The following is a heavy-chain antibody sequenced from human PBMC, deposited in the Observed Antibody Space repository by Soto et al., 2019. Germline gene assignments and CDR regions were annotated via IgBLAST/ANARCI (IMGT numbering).Heavy chain of an antibody. CDR2: INPGAGST. J-gene: IGHJ4*02. V-gene: IGHV1-46*01. CDR1: GYTFTTYY. D-gene: IGHD6-13*01. CDR3: ARVLASSWYSVRFDY. Sequence: ASVKVSCKASGYTFTTYYVHWVRQAPGQGLEWMGVINPGAGSTSYAQKFQGRLTMTRDTSTSTVYMELTSLRSEDTAVYYCARVLASSWYSVRFDYWGQGTLVTVSS.